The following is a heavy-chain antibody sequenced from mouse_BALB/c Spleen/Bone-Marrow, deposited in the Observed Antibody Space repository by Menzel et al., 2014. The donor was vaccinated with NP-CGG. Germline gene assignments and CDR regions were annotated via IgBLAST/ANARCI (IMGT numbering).Heavy chain of an antibody. D-gene: IGHD2-10*02. Sequence: QVQLKQSGAELARPGASVKMSCKASGYTFTSYTMHWVKQRPGQGLEWIGYINPSSGYTNYNQKFKDKATLTADKSSSTAYMQLSSLTSEDSAVYYCAYGNYGYAMDYWSQGTSVTVSS. CDR2: INPSSGYT. V-gene: IGHV1-4*01. CDR3: AYGNYGYAMDY. CDR1: GYTFTSYT. J-gene: IGHJ4*01.